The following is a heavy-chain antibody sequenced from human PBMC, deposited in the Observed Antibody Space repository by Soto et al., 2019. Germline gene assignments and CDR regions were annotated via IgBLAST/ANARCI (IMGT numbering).Heavy chain of an antibody. CDR3: ATSTPRLAEYYDSGGPQGPHDV. V-gene: IGHV1-24*01. J-gene: IGHJ3*01. CDR2: FDPEDGET. CDR1: GYTLTELS. Sequence: ASVKVSCKVSGYTLTELSMHWVRQAPGKGLEWMGGFDPEDGETIYAQKFQGRVTMTEDTSTDTAYMELSSLRSEDTAVYYCATSTPRLAEYYDSGGPQGPHDVWGRGTVVTGSS. D-gene: IGHD3-22*01.